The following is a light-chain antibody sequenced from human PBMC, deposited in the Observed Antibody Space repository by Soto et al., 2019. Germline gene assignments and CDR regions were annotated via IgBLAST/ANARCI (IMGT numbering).Light chain of an antibody. CDR2: EVS. CDR1: SSDVGGYKY. Sequence: QSVLTQPASVSGSPGQSITISCTGTSSDVGGYKYVSWYQQHPGKAPKVIIYEVSNRPSGVSNRFSGSKSGNTASLTISGLQADDEADYYCSSYTSSGKSLFGGGTKVTVL. CDR3: SSYTSSGKSL. J-gene: IGLJ2*01. V-gene: IGLV2-14*01.